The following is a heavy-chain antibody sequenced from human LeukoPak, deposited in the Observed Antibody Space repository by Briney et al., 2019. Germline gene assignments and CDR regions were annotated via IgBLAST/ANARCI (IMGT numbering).Heavy chain of an antibody. CDR3: ARLSSGYYQQLAIFDY. CDR2: ISNGAGTI. V-gene: IGHV3-11*04. D-gene: IGHD3-22*01. J-gene: IGHJ4*02. CDR1: GFTFSDYY. Sequence: GGSLRLSCAASGFTFSDYYMSWIRQAPGKGLEWVSYISNGAGTIYYADSVKGRFTISRDNAKNSLYLQMNSLRVEDTAVYYCARLSSGYYQQLAIFDYWGQGILVTVSS.